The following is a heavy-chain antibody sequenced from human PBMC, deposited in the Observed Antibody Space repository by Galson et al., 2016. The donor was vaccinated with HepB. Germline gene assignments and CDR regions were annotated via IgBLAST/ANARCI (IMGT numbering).Heavy chain of an antibody. D-gene: IGHD3-22*01. CDR1: GFTFSSYA. CDR2: ISGSGGST. J-gene: IGHJ4*02. CDR3: ARHFSGSY. V-gene: IGHV3-23*01. Sequence: SLRLSCAASGFTFSSYAMSWVRQAPGKGLEWVSGISGSGGSTYYADSVKGRFTISRDNSKNALHLQMNSLRAEDTAMYFCARHFSGSYLGQGTLVTVSS.